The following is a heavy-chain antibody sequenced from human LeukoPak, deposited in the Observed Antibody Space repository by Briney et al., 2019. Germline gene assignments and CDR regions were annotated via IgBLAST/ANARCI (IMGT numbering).Heavy chain of an antibody. CDR3: ARDSGRPSNYGDYHNDY. CDR2: ISGNSGAI. D-gene: IGHD4-17*01. V-gene: IGHV3-48*01. J-gene: IGHJ4*02. Sequence: GGSLRLSCECSGFTFSPSGMNWVRQAPGKGLEWISYISGNSGAIYYADSVRGRFTISRDNAKNSLYLQMNSLRAEDTAVYYCARDSGRPSNYGDYHNDYWGQGTLVTVSS. CDR1: GFTFSPSG.